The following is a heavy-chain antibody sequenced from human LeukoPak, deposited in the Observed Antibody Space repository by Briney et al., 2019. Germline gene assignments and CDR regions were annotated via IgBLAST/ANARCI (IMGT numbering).Heavy chain of an antibody. CDR1: GGSISSYY. Sequence: SETLSLTCTVSGGSISSYYWSWIRQPPGKGLEWIGYIYYSGSTYYNPSLKSRVTISVDTSKNQFSLKLSSVTAADTAVYYCARQDIVVVPAAPGGNWFDPWGQGTLVTVSS. CDR3: ARQDIVVVPAAPGGNWFDP. CDR2: IYYSGST. J-gene: IGHJ5*02. V-gene: IGHV4-59*08. D-gene: IGHD2-2*01.